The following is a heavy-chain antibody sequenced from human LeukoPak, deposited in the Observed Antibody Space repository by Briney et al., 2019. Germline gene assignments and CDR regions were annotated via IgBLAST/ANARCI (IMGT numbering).Heavy chain of an antibody. CDR1: GGSISSGSYY. D-gene: IGHD3-10*01. V-gene: IGHV4-61*02. CDR3: ARHKHQYGSGSYVAFDI. J-gene: IGHJ3*02. Sequence: SETLSLTCTVSGGSISSGSYYWSWIRQPDGRGLEWIGRIYTSGSTNYNPSLKSRVTISVDTSKNQFSLKLSSVTAADTAVYYCARHKHQYGSGSYVAFDIWGQGTMVTVSS. CDR2: IYTSGST.